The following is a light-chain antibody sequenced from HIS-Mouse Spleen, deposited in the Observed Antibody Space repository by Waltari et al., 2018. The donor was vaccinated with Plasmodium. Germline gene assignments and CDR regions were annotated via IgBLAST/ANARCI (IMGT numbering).Light chain of an antibody. CDR3: QQYYSYLLT. CDR2: AAS. CDR1: QGISSY. Sequence: IRMTQSPSSFSASTGDRVTITCRASQGISSYLAWYQRKPGKAPKLLIYAASTLQSGVPSRFSGSGSGTDFTLTISCLQSEDFATYYCQQYYSYLLTFGGGTKVEIK. V-gene: IGKV1-8*01. J-gene: IGKJ4*01.